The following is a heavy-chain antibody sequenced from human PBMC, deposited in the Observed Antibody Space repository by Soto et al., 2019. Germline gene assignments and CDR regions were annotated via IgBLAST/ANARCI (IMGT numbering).Heavy chain of an antibody. Sequence: SETLSLTCAVYGGSFSGYYWSWIRQPPGKGLEWIGEINHSGSTNYNPSLKSRVTISVDTSKNQFSLKLSSVTAADTAVYYCARGLGKRGYSYGYVDYWGQGTLVTVSS. J-gene: IGHJ4*02. CDR3: ARGLGKRGYSYGYVDY. V-gene: IGHV4-34*01. CDR1: GGSFSGYY. CDR2: INHSGST. D-gene: IGHD5-18*01.